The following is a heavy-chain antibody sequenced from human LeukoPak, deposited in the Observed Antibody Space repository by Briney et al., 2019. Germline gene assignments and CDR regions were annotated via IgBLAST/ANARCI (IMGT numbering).Heavy chain of an antibody. V-gene: IGHV1-18*01. J-gene: IGHJ4*02. Sequence: GAAVKVSCKASGYTFTNYNMSWVRQAPGQGLEWMGWISAYNGNTSYAQNLQGRVTMTTDTSTSTAYMELRSLRSDDTAVYYCARGGGVYDSSGYYDYYFDYWGRGTLVTVSS. CDR2: ISAYNGNT. CDR3: ARGGGVYDSSGYYDYYFDY. D-gene: IGHD3-22*01. CDR1: GYTFTNYN.